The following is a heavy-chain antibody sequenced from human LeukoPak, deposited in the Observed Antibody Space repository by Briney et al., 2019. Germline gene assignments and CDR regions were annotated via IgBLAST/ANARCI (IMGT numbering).Heavy chain of an antibody. CDR2: ISGSGGST. CDR3: ASSHTYCGGDCYSSY. D-gene: IGHD2-21*02. Sequence: GGSLRLSCAASGFTFSSYGMDWVRQAPGKGLEWVSAISGSGGSTYYADSVKGRFTISRDNAKNSLYLQMNSLRAEDTAVYYCASSHTYCGGDCYSSYWGQGTLVTVSS. V-gene: IGHV3-21*01. J-gene: IGHJ4*02. CDR1: GFTFSSYG.